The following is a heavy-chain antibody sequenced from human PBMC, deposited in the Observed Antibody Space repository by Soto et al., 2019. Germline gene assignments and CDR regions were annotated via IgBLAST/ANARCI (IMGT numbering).Heavy chain of an antibody. CDR1: GFTFSSYW. CDR2: IKQDGSET. CDR3: AKGRDGSCTSCHYAFES. D-gene: IGHD2-2*01. Sequence: GGSLRLSCAASGFTFSSYWMSWVRQAPGKGLEWVANIKQDGSETYYVDSVKGRFTISRDNSKNTLYLQMNSLRAEDTAVYYCAKGRDGSCTSCHYAFESWGEGTMVTVAS. V-gene: IGHV3-7*05. J-gene: IGHJ3*02.